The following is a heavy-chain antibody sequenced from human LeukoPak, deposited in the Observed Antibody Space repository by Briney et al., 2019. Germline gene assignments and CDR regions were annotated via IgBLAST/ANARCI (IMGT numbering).Heavy chain of an antibody. D-gene: IGHD6-13*01. CDR2: IIPILGTA. CDR1: GGTFSSYA. V-gene: IGHV1-69*05. Sequence: GSSVKVSCKASGGTFSSYAISWVRQAPGQGLEWMGGIIPILGTANYAQKFQGRVTITTDESTSTAYMELSSLRSEDTAVYYCARAPRIAAAGLDAFDIWGQGTMVTVSS. CDR3: ARAPRIAAAGLDAFDI. J-gene: IGHJ3*02.